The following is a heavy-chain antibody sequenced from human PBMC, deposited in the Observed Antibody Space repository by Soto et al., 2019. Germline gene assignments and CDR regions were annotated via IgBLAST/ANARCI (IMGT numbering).Heavy chain of an antibody. CDR2: MNPNSGNT. CDR1: GYTFTGYD. J-gene: IGHJ5*02. CDR3: ARGVAVAGNWFDP. V-gene: IGHV1-8*01. D-gene: IGHD6-19*01. Sequence: ASVKVSCKASGYTFTGYDINWVRQATGQGLEWMGWMNPNSGNTGYAQKFQGRVTMTRNTSISTAYMELSSLRSEDTAVYYCARGVAVAGNWFDPWGQGTLVTVSS.